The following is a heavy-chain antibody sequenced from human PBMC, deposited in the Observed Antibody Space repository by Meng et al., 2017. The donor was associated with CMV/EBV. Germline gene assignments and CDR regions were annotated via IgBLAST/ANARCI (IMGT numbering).Heavy chain of an antibody. CDR2: INHSGST. D-gene: IGHD2-15*01. V-gene: IGHV4-34*01. Sequence: SQTLSLTCAVYGGSFSGYYWSWIRQPPGKGLEWIGEINHSGSTNYNPSLKSRVTISVDTSKNQFSLKLSSVTAADTAVYYCARGAIYCSGGSCYSGKSDYWGQGTLVTVS. CDR1: GGSFSGYY. CDR3: ARGAIYCSGGSCYSGKSDY. J-gene: IGHJ4*02.